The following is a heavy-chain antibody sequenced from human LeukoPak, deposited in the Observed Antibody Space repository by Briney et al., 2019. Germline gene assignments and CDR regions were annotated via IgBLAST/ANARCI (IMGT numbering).Heavy chain of an antibody. CDR1: GFTFSSYW. CDR3: ARSYGSGSYYEHYFDY. Sequence: PGGSLKLSCVGSGFTFSSYWMTWVRQAPGKGLEWVANIKQDGGEKYYVDSVKGRFTISRDNAKNSLYLQMNSLRAEDTAVYYCARSYGSGSYYEHYFDYWDQGTLVTVSS. D-gene: IGHD3-10*01. CDR2: IKQDGGEK. J-gene: IGHJ4*02. V-gene: IGHV3-7*01.